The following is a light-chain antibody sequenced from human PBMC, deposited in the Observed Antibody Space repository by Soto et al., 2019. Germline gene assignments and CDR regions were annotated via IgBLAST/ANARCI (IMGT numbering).Light chain of an antibody. CDR2: RNN. J-gene: IGLJ3*02. Sequence: QSVLTQPPSASGTPGQRVTISCSGSSSNIGINYVYWYQQLPGTAPKLLIYRNNQRPSGVPDRFSGSKSGTSASLAISGLRSEDEADYYCAAWEDSLSSPVFGGGTKVTVL. V-gene: IGLV1-47*01. CDR1: SSNIGINY. CDR3: AAWEDSLSSPV.